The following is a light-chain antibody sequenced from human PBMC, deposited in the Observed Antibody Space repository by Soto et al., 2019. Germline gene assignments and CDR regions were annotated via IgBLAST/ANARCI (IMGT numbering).Light chain of an antibody. V-gene: IGLV1-51*02. CDR1: NSTIGNTY. J-gene: IGLJ1*01. Sequence: SVLPQPPSVSAAPGQKVTISCSGSNSTIGNTYVSWYQQLPGTAPKLLIYENNKRPSGIPDRFSGSKSGTSATLGITGLQTGDEADYYCGAWDSGLSGYVFGTGTKVTVL. CDR2: ENN. CDR3: GAWDSGLSGYV.